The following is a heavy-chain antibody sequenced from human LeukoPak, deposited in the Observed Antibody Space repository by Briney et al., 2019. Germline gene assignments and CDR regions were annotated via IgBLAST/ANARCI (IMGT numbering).Heavy chain of an antibody. Sequence: SGPTLVNPTQTLTLTCTFSGFSLSTCGMCVSWIRQPPGKALEWLARIDWDDDKYYSTPLKTRLTISKDTSKNQVVLTMTNMDPVDTATYYCARIRTPYGSGSYYNFDWGQGTLVTVSS. D-gene: IGHD3-10*01. V-gene: IGHV2-70*11. J-gene: IGHJ4*02. CDR3: ARIRTPYGSGSYYNFD. CDR1: GFSLSTCGMC. CDR2: IDWDDDK.